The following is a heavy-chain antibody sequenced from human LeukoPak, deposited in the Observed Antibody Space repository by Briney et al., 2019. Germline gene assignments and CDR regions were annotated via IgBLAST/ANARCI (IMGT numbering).Heavy chain of an antibody. J-gene: IGHJ4*02. CDR2: ISGGGGST. D-gene: IGHD1-26*01. CDR3: AKGGKWDVTPFDY. Sequence: PGGSLRLSCAASGFTFTSYSMNWVRQAPGKGLEWVSTISGGGGSTYYADSVRGRFTISRDNSKNTLYPQVNSLRAEDTAVYYCAKGGKWDVTPFDYWGQGTLVTASS. CDR1: GFTFTSYS. V-gene: IGHV3-23*01.